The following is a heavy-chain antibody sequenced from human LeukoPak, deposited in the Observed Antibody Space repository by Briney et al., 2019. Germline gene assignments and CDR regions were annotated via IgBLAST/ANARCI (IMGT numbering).Heavy chain of an antibody. D-gene: IGHD6-13*01. Sequence: GGSLRLSCAASGFTFSDYYMSWVRQVPGKGLLCISSINSDGSTTRYADSVKGRFTISRDNAKNTLYLQMNSRRAEDTAVYYCARDWVRGAADPWGQGTLVTVSS. J-gene: IGHJ5*02. CDR3: ARDWVRGAADP. V-gene: IGHV3-74*01. CDR1: GFTFSDYY. CDR2: INSDGSTT.